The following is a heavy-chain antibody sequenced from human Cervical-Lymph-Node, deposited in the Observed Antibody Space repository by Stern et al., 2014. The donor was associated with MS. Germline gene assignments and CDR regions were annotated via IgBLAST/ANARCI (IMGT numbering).Heavy chain of an antibody. D-gene: IGHD2-2*01. J-gene: IGHJ5*02. CDR3: TKGGCSSTNCYMSSWFDP. CDR1: GFTFDDYA. CDR2: ISWNRGSI. Sequence: VQLVESGGGLVQPGRSLRLSCAASGFTFDDYAMHWVRQAPGKGLEWVSGISWNRGSIDYADSVKGRFTISRDNAKNSLYLQMNSLRAEDTALYYCTKGGCSSTNCYMSSWFDPWGQGTLVTVSS. V-gene: IGHV3-9*01.